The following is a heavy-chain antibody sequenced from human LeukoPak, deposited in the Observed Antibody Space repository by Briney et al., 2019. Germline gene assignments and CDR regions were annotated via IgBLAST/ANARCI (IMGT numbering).Heavy chain of an antibody. V-gene: IGHV3-23*01. CDR3: AKDPQAYYYGMDV. J-gene: IGHJ6*02. Sequence: GGFLRLSCAASGCTFSGYAMSWVRQAPGKGLEWVSAISGSGGSTYYADSVKGRFTISRDNSKNTLYLQMNSLRAEDTAVYYCAKDPQAYYYGMDVWGQGTTVTVSS. CDR2: ISGSGGST. CDR1: GCTFSGYA.